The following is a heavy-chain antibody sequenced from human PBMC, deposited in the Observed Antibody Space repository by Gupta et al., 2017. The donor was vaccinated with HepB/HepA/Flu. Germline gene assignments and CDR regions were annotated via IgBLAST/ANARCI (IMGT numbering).Heavy chain of an antibody. D-gene: IGHD1-1*01. V-gene: IGHV4-34*01. J-gene: IGHJ4*02. CDR3: ARGRYNWNY. CDR1: GGSFSGYY. CDR2: INHSGST. Sequence: QVQLQQWGAGLLKPSETLSLTCDVYGGSFSGYYWSWIRQPPGKGLEWIGEINHSGSTNYNPSLKSRVTISVDTSKNQFSLKLSSVTAADTAVYYCARGRYNWNYWGQGTLVTVSS.